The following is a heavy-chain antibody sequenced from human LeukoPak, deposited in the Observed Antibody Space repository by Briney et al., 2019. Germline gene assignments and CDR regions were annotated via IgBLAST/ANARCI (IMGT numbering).Heavy chain of an antibody. V-gene: IGHV3-48*04. D-gene: IGHD4-17*01. J-gene: IGHJ6*03. CDR1: GFTFASSA. CDR2: ISSTSSTM. CDR3: ARGATVWARMDV. Sequence: GGSLRLSCAASGFTFASSAVNWVRQAPGKGLEWVSYISSTSSTMYYAGSVKGRFTISRDNAKNSLYLQMNSLRAEDTAVYYCARGATVWARMDVWGKGTTVTVSS.